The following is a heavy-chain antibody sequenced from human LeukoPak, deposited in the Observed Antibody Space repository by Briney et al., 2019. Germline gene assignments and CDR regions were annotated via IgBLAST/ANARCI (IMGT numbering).Heavy chain of an antibody. CDR1: GYTFTSYD. V-gene: IGHV1-18*01. Sequence: ASVKVSCKASGYTFTSYDINWVRQAPGQGLEWMGWVSGYNGNTNYAQKFEGRVAMTTDTSSSTAYMELRSLKSDDTAVYYCARGDWFDPWGQGTLVTVSS. CDR2: VSGYNGNT. D-gene: IGHD2-21*01. J-gene: IGHJ5*02. CDR3: ARGDWFDP.